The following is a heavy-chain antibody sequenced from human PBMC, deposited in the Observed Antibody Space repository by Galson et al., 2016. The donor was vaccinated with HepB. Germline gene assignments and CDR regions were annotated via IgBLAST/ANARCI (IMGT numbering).Heavy chain of an antibody. Sequence: SETLSLTCTVSGGSVTNGNYYWSWIRQPPGKGLEWIGYIYYSESTNYNPSLKSRVTISIDTPKNQFSLKLSSVTPADTAVYYCARSFYYDSSPLFWGQGTLVAVSS. CDR2: IYYSEST. V-gene: IGHV4-61*01. J-gene: IGHJ4*02. D-gene: IGHD3-22*01. CDR3: ARSFYYDSSPLF. CDR1: GGSVTNGNYY.